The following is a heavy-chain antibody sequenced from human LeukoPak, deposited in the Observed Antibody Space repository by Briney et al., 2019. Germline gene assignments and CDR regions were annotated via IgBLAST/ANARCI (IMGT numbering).Heavy chain of an antibody. J-gene: IGHJ4*02. CDR1: GGSISSSSYY. D-gene: IGHD3-10*01. CDR2: IYYSGSS. CDR3: ARSGISGRGDIIPDY. Sequence: SETLSLTCTVSGGSISSSSYYWGWIRQPPGKGLEWIGSIYYSGSSYYNPSLKSPVTISVDTSKNQFSLKLSSVTAADTAVYYCARSGISGRGDIIPDYWGQGTLVTVSS. V-gene: IGHV4-39*01.